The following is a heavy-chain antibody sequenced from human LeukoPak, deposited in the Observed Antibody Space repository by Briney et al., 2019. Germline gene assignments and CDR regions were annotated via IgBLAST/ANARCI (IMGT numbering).Heavy chain of an antibody. V-gene: IGHV3-33*01. CDR3: AREDDDVLSGHHSFDY. J-gene: IGHJ4*02. CDR2: IWYDGSNK. CDR1: GFTFSSYG. D-gene: IGHD3-3*01. Sequence: GGSLRLSCAASGFTFSSYGMHWVRQAPGKGLEWVAVIWYDGSNKYYADSVKGRFTISRDNSKNTLHLQMNSLRAEDTAVYYCAREDDDVLSGHHSFDYWGQGTLVTVSS.